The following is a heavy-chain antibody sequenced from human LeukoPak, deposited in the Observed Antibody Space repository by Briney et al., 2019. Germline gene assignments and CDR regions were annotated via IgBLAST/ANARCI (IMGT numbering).Heavy chain of an antibody. CDR3: ARDGYSSGWYGGAFDY. J-gene: IGHJ4*02. CDR2: ISGSGGST. Sequence: PGGSLRLSCAASGFTFSSYAMSWVRQAPGKGLEWVSAISGSGGSTYYADSVKGRFTISRDNSKNTLYLQMNSLRAEDTAVYYCARDGYSSGWYGGAFDYWGQGTLVTVSS. CDR1: GFTFSSYA. D-gene: IGHD6-19*01. V-gene: IGHV3-23*01.